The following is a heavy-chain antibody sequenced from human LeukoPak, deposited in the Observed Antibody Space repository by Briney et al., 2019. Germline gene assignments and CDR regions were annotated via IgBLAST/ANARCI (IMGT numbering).Heavy chain of an antibody. CDR1: GFTISSYW. J-gene: IGHJ4*02. CDR3: ARDRGYSTFDY. Sequence: GGSLRLSCAASGFTISSYWMSWVRQAPGKGLEWVANIKEDGSEKNYVDSVKGRFTISRENPKNSLYLQMNSLRAEDTAVYYCARDRGYSTFDYWGQGTLVTVSS. V-gene: IGHV3-7*01. CDR2: IKEDGSEK. D-gene: IGHD4-23*01.